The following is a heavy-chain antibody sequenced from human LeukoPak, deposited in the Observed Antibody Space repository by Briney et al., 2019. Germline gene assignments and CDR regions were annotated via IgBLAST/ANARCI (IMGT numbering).Heavy chain of an antibody. CDR3: ARTVYCSSTSCPKDYYYYYMDV. Sequence: GRSLRLSCAASGFTFSSYAMHWVRQAPGKGLEWVAVISYDGSNKYYADSVKGRFTISRDNAKNSLYLQMNSLRAEDTAVYYCARTVYCSSTSCPKDYYYYYMDVWGKGTTVTVSS. V-gene: IGHV3-30-3*01. CDR2: ISYDGSNK. D-gene: IGHD2-2*01. J-gene: IGHJ6*03. CDR1: GFTFSSYA.